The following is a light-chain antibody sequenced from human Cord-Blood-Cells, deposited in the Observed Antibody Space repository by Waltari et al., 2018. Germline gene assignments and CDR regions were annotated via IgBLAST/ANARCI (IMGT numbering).Light chain of an antibody. CDR2: DVS. CDR3: CSYAGSYTFEV. V-gene: IGLV2-11*01. CDR1: SSAVGGFNY. J-gene: IGLJ3*02. Sequence: QSALTQPRPVSGSPGPSVTISCTGTSSAVGGFNYVSWYQQHPGKAPKLMIYDVSKRPSGVPDRFSGSKSGNTASLTISGLQAEDEADYYCCSYAGSYTFEVFGGGTKLTVL.